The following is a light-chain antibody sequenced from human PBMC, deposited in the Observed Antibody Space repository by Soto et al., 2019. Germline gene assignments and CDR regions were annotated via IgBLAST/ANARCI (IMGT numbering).Light chain of an antibody. V-gene: IGKV3-20*01. CDR3: QQYGSSLSIT. J-gene: IGKJ5*01. CDR1: QSVSSNY. CDR2: GAS. Sequence: EIVLTQSPGTLSLSPGERATLSCRASQSVSSNYFAWYQQKPGQAPRRLIYGASSRATGIPDRFSGSGSGTDFTLTISRLEPDDFAVYYCQQYGSSLSITFGQGTRLEIK.